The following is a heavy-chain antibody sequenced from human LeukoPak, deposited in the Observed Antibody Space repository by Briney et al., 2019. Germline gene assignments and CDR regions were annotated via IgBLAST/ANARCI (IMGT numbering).Heavy chain of an antibody. J-gene: IGHJ4*02. CDR2: IYTSGST. CDR1: GGSISSGSYY. CDR3: ARVADYYDSSGYYDY. V-gene: IGHV4-61*02. Sequence: SQTLSLTCTVSGGSISSGSYYWSWIRQPAGTGLEWIGRIYTSGSTNYNPSLKSRVTISVDTSKNQFSLKLSSVTAADTAVYYCARVADYYDSSGYYDYWGQRTLVTVSS. D-gene: IGHD3-22*01.